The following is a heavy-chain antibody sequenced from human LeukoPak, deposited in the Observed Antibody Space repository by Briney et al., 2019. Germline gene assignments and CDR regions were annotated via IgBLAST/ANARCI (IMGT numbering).Heavy chain of an antibody. CDR1: GFTFSSYW. J-gene: IGHJ4*02. CDR2: IKKDGSEK. CDR3: AREGAYCGGDCYSGFDY. Sequence: GGSLRLSCAASGFTFSSYWMSWVRQAPGKGLEWVANIKKDGSEKYYVDSVKGRFTISRDNSKNTLYLQMNSLRAEDTAVYYCAREGAYCGGDCYSGFDYWGQGTLVTVSS. D-gene: IGHD2-21*02. V-gene: IGHV3-7*01.